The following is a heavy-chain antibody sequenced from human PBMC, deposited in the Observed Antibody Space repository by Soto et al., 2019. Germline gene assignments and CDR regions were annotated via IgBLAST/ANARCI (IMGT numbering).Heavy chain of an antibody. CDR1: SGSISSNNW. J-gene: IGHJ3*01. D-gene: IGHD3-10*01. CDR3: AGESGSIKVRVPFGF. CDR2: IYHGGST. Sequence: QVQLQESGPGLVKPSGTLSLICTVTSGSISSNNWWSWVRQSPGTGLEWIGEIYHGGSTNFNPSLMHRVTMSVDTSRNQFSLRLRSVTAADTAVYYCAGESGSIKVRVPFGFWGPGTLVTVAS. V-gene: IGHV4-4*02.